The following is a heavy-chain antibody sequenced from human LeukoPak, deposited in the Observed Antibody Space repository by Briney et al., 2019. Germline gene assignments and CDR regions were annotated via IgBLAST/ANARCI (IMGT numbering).Heavy chain of an antibody. D-gene: IGHD2-15*01. J-gene: IGHJ4*02. CDR2: ISGSGRGSTGST. V-gene: IGHV3-23*01. CDR3: AKAPVTTCSGAYCYPFDY. CDR1: GFTFSSYA. Sequence: PGGSLRLSCAASGFTFSSYAMSWVRQAPGKGLEWVSNISGSGRGSTGSTYYADSVEGRFTISRDNSKNTLYLQMNSLRAGDAAVYYCAKAPVTTCSGAYCYPFDYWSQGTLVTVFS.